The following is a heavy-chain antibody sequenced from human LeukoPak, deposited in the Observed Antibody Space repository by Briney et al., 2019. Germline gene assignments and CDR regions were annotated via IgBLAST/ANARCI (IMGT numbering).Heavy chain of an antibody. CDR3: AGGVIGYCSGGSCDPGYYYYYGMDV. CDR1: GGSISSGGYS. D-gene: IGHD2-15*01. V-gene: IGHV4-30-2*01. J-gene: IGHJ6*02. Sequence: SQTLSLTCAVSGGSISSGGYSWSWIRQPPGKGLEWIGYIYHSGSTYYNPSLKSRVTISVDRSKNQFSLKLSSVTAADTAVYYCAGGVIGYCSGGSCDPGYYYYYGMDVWGQGTTVTVSS. CDR2: IYHSGST.